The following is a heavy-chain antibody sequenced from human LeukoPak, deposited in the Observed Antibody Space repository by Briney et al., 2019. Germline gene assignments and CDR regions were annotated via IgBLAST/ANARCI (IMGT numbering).Heavy chain of an antibody. CDR1: GGSISSGDDY. Sequence: PSETLSLTCTVSGGSISSGDDYWSWIRQPPGKGLEWIGYIYDSGSTFHYNPSLKSRVNISVDTSKNQLSLRLSSVTAVDTAVYYCASTNCGSVSCYGENWFDPWGQGTLVTVSS. CDR2: IYDSGST. D-gene: IGHD2-2*01. J-gene: IGHJ5*02. CDR3: ASTNCGSVSCYGENWFDP. V-gene: IGHV4-30-4*08.